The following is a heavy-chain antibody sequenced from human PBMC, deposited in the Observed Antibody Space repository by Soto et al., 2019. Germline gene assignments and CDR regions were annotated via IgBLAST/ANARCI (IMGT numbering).Heavy chain of an antibody. V-gene: IGHV4-39*01. D-gene: IGHD6-19*01. CDR2: IYYSGST. CDR3: ARHTQVAGPTNFDY. J-gene: IGHJ4*02. CDR1: GGSISSSSYY. Sequence: SETLSLTCTVSGGSISSSSYYWGWIRQPPGKGLEWIGSIYYSGSTYYNPSLKSRVTISVDTSKNQFSLKLSSVTAADTAVYYCARHTQVAGPTNFDYWGQGTLVTVSS.